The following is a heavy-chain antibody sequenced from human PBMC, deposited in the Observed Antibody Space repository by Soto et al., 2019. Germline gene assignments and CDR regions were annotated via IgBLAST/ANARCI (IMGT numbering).Heavy chain of an antibody. CDR3: SRVDPGETSPFDH. V-gene: IGHV1-46*03. Sequence: ASVKVSCKASSYIFTSYFIHWVRQAPGQGLEWMGWINPFDGSRMFAQSFQGRVTMTRDTSTSTVYMEVSSLRSEDTAVYYCSRVDPGETSPFDHCGQGTLVTVSA. CDR1: SYIFTSYF. CDR2: INPFDGSR. J-gene: IGHJ4*02. D-gene: IGHD3-10*01.